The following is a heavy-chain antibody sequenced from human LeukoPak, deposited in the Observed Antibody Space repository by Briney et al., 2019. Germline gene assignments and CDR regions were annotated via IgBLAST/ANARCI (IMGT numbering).Heavy chain of an antibody. CDR2: ISAYNGNT. CDR3: ARDGAYSSGWDLCYY. Sequence: GASVKVSCKASGYTFTSYGISWVRQAPGQGLEWMGWISAYNGNTNYAQKLQGRVTMATDTSTSTAYMELRSLRSDDTAVYYCARDGAYSSGWDLCYYWGQGTLVTVSS. D-gene: IGHD6-19*01. V-gene: IGHV1-18*01. CDR1: GYTFTSYG. J-gene: IGHJ4*02.